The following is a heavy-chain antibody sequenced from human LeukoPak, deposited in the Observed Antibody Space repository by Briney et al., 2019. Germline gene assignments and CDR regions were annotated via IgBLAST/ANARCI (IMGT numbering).Heavy chain of an antibody. V-gene: IGHV3-66*01. Sequence: GGSLRLSCAASGFTVSSNYMSWVRQAPGKGLEWVSVIYSGGNTYYADSVKGRFTISRDNSKNTLYLLMNGLRAEDTAVYYCARAPLGSPDYWGQGTLVTVSS. J-gene: IGHJ4*02. CDR2: IYSGGNT. CDR3: ARAPLGSPDY. D-gene: IGHD3-10*01. CDR1: GFTVSSNY.